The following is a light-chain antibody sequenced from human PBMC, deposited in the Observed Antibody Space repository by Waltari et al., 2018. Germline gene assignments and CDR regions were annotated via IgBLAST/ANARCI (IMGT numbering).Light chain of an antibody. Sequence: IVLTQSPATLSLSPGERATLSCRASQTVSTYLAWFQQKPGQAPRLLIYDASNRAPGIPARFSGSGSGTDFSLTISSLEPEDFAVYYCHQRSLWPWTFGQGTKGAIK. J-gene: IGKJ1*01. CDR3: HQRSLWPWT. CDR1: QTVSTY. CDR2: DAS. V-gene: IGKV3-11*01.